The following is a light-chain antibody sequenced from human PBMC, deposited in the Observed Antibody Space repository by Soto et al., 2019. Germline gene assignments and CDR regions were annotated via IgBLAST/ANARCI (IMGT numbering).Light chain of an antibody. V-gene: IGLV2-14*01. CDR3: SSYTSSSTPSV. J-gene: IGLJ1*01. Sequence: QSALTQPASVSGSPGQSFTISCTGTSSDVGGSNYVSWYQQHPGKASKLMIYEVSNRPSGVSNRFSGSKSGNTASLTISGLQAEDAADYYCSSYTSSSTPSVFGTGTKVTVL. CDR1: SSDVGGSNY. CDR2: EVS.